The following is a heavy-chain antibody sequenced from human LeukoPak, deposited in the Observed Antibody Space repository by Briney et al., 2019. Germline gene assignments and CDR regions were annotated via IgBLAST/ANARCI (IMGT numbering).Heavy chain of an antibody. V-gene: IGHV3-64D*06. D-gene: IGHD6-19*01. CDR3: VKSAYSSAFDY. Sequence: GGSLRLSCSASGFTFSSYAMHWVRQAPGKGVEYVSAISSNGGRTYYADSVKGRFTIYRENSKNTLYLQMSSLRAEDTAVYYCVKSAYSSAFDYWGQGTLVTVSS. CDR2: ISSNGGRT. CDR1: GFTFSSYA. J-gene: IGHJ4*02.